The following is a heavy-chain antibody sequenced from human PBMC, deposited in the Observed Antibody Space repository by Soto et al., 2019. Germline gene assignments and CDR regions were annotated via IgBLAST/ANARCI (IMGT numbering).Heavy chain of an antibody. D-gene: IGHD3-16*02. CDR2: ISAYNGNT. CDR3: ARDGRSYDYIWGSYRRDYYYYYMDV. V-gene: IGHV1-18*04. Sequence: ASVKVSCKASGYTFTGYYMHWVRQAPGQGLEWMGWISAYNGNTNYAQKIQGRDTMTTDTSTSTAYMELRSLRSDDTAVYYCARDGRSYDYIWGSYRRDYYYYYMDVWGKGTTVTVSS. CDR1: GYTFTGYY. J-gene: IGHJ6*03.